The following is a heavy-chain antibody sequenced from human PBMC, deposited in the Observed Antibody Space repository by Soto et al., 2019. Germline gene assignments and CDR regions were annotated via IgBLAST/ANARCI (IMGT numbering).Heavy chain of an antibody. CDR2: IFYSGNT. CDR1: GGSVSSGSYS. CDR3: ARGDYGGRFDY. D-gene: IGHD4-17*01. V-gene: IGHV4-61*01. Sequence: SETLSLTCTVSGGSVSSGSYSWNWIRQPPGKGLEWIGYIFYSGNTNYNPSLKSRVTISVDTSKNQFSLKLNSVTAADAAVYYCARGDYGGRFDYWGQGTLVTVSS. J-gene: IGHJ4*02.